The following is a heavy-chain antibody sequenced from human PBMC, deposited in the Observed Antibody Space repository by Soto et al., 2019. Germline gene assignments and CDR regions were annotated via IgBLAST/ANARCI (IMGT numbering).Heavy chain of an antibody. J-gene: IGHJ4*02. D-gene: IGHD3-3*01. CDR1: GGSISSGGYY. Sequence: SETLSLTCTVSGGSISSGGYYWSWIRQHPGKGLEWIGYIYYSGSTYYNPSLKSRVTISVDTSKNQFSLKLSSVTAADTAVYYCARSITIFGVVTPFFDYWGQGTLVTVSS. V-gene: IGHV4-31*03. CDR2: IYYSGST. CDR3: ARSITIFGVVTPFFDY.